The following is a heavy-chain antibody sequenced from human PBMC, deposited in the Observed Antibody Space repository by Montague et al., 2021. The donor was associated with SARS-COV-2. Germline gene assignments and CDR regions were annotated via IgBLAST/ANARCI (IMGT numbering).Heavy chain of an antibody. CDR1: GGSITGYF. CDR2: MHYSGST. V-gene: IGHV4-59*12. J-gene: IGHJ4*02. D-gene: IGHD6-13*01. Sequence: SETLSLTCTISGGSITGYFWTWIRQPPGKGLEWLGHMHYSGSTKYSPSLESRVTMSIDTSESQFSLHLRSVTAADTGVYYCARVPFSSSWYYLDYWGQGTLVTVSS. CDR3: ARVPFSSSWYYLDY.